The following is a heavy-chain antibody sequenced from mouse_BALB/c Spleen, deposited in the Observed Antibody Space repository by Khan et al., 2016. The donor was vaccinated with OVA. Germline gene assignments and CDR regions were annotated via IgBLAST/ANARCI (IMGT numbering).Heavy chain of an antibody. CDR1: GYSITSGYA. V-gene: IGHV3-2*02. CDR2: ISYSGVT. CDR3: ARRKSYGYYFDY. J-gene: IGHJ2*01. D-gene: IGHD1-1*01. Sequence: EVQLQESGPGLVKPSQSLSLTCTVTGYSITSGYAWNWIRQFPGNKLEWMGYISYSGVTSYTPSLKSRTSITRDPSKNKFFLQLNAVTTEDTATYYCARRKSYGYYFDYWGQGTTLAVSS.